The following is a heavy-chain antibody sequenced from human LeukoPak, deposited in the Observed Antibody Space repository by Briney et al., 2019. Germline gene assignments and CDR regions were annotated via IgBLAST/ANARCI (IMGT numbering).Heavy chain of an antibody. CDR1: GLTVSSNY. CDR3: ARGQYCSGGSCYARTRRDDAFDI. V-gene: IGHV3-66*01. J-gene: IGHJ3*02. D-gene: IGHD2-15*01. Sequence: GGSLRLSCAASGLTVSSNYMSWVRQAPGKGLEWLSVIYNGDMTYYADSVKGRFTISRDNAKNTLYLQMNSLRAEDTAVYYCARGQYCSGGSCYARTRRDDAFDIWGQGTMVTVSS. CDR2: IYNGDMT.